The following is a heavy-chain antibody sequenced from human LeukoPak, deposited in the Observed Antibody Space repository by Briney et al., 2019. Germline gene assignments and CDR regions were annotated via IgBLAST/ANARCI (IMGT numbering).Heavy chain of an antibody. CDR2: IYYSGST. D-gene: IGHD2-2*01. Sequence: TTSETLSLTCTVSGGSISSYYWSWIRQPPGKGLEWIGYIYYSGSTNYNPSLKSRVTISVDTSKNQFSLKLSSVTAADTAVYYCARSGTRASPFDPWGQGTLVTVSS. J-gene: IGHJ5*02. V-gene: IGHV4-59*01. CDR1: GGSISSYY. CDR3: ARSGTRASPFDP.